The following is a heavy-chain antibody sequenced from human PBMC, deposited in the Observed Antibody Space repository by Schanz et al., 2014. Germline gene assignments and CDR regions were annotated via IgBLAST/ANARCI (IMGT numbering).Heavy chain of an antibody. CDR3: ARDGGRDGYNLAFDV. V-gene: IGHV3-23*01. CDR1: RFTFSNFA. J-gene: IGHJ3*01. CDR2: ISGSGGST. Sequence: EVQLLESGGGLVQPGGSLRLSCAASRFTFSNFAMSWVRQAPGKGLEWVSAISGSGGSTYYADSVKGRFTISRDNSKNTLYLQMNSLRAEDTAVYFCARDGGRDGYNLAFDVWGQGTLVTVSS. D-gene: IGHD5-12*01.